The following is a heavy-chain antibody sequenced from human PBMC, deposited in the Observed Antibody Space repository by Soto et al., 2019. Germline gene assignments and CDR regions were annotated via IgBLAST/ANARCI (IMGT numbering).Heavy chain of an antibody. CDR3: ARRYDILTGYSYFDP. CDR1: GGSISSYY. CDR2: IYYSGST. Sequence: SETLSLTCTVSGGSISSYYWSWIRQPPGKGLEWIGYIYYSGSTNYNPSLKSRVTISVDTSKNQFSLKLSSVTAADTAVYYCARRYDILTGYSYFDPWGQGTLVTVSS. D-gene: IGHD3-9*01. J-gene: IGHJ5*02. V-gene: IGHV4-59*01.